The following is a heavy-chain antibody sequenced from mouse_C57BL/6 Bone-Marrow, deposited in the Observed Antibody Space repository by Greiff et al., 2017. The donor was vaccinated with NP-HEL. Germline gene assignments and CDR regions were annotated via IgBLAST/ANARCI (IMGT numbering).Heavy chain of an antibody. J-gene: IGHJ2*01. Sequence: QVQLQQPGAELVKPGASVKLSCKASGYTFTSYWMHWVKQRPGQGLEWIGMIHPNSGSTNYNEKFKSKDTLTVDKSSSTAYMQLSSLTSEDSAVYYCASYYGSSYNYWGQGTTLTVSS. D-gene: IGHD1-1*01. CDR3: ASYYGSSYNY. V-gene: IGHV1-64*01. CDR2: IHPNSGST. CDR1: GYTFTSYW.